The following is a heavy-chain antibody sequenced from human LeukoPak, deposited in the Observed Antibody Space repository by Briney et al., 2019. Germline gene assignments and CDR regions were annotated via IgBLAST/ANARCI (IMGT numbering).Heavy chain of an antibody. Sequence: GGTLRLSCAASGFTFSSYGMSWVRQAPGKGLEWVSGISGSGGSTYYADSVKGRFTISRDNSKNTLYLRMNSLRAEDTAVYYCAKDWREYSYAPNWFDPWGQGTLVTVSS. CDR2: ISGSGGST. V-gene: IGHV3-23*01. D-gene: IGHD5-18*01. CDR1: GFTFSSYG. J-gene: IGHJ5*02. CDR3: AKDWREYSYAPNWFDP.